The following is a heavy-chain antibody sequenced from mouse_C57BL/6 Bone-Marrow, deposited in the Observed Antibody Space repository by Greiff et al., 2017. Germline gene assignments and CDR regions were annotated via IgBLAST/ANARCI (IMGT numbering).Heavy chain of an antibody. D-gene: IGHD2-12*01. V-gene: IGHV1-74*01. Sequence: VQLQQSGAELVKPGASVKVSCKASGYTFTSYWMHWVKQRPGQGLEWIGRIHPSNSDTNYNQKFKGKDTLTVDKSSSTAYMQLSSLTSEDSTVYYCEIAGYYYFDDWGKGTTLTVSS. CDR2: IHPSNSDT. CDR1: GYTFTSYW. CDR3: EIAGYYYFDD. J-gene: IGHJ2*01.